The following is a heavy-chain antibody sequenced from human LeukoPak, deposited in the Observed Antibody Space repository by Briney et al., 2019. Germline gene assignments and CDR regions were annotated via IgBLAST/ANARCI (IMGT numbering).Heavy chain of an antibody. J-gene: IGHJ4*02. CDR3: ARGHDYFDY. Sequence: SETLSLTCTVSGGSISTYYWSWIRQPPGKGLEWIGYIYHSGSTNYNPSLKSRVTISVDTSKNQFSLKLNSVTAADTAVFYCARGHDYFDYWGQGTLVTVSS. V-gene: IGHV4-59*01. CDR2: IYHSGST. CDR1: GGSISTYY.